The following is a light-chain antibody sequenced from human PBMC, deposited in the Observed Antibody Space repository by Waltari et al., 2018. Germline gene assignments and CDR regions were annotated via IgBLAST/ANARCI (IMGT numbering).Light chain of an antibody. CDR2: DAY. CDR1: QSVGSK. CDR3: QQYNNWPPYT. J-gene: IGKJ2*01. V-gene: IGKV3-15*01. Sequence: EIEMTQSPATLSVSPGERATLSCRASQSVGSKLAWYQQKPGQAPRLLIYDAYTRATGIPARFTGSGSGTEFTLTISSLQSEDFAVYYCQQYNNWPPYTFGQGTKLDIK.